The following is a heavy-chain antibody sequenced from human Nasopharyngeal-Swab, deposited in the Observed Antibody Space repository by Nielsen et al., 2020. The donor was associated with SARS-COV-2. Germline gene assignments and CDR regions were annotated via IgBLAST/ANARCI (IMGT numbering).Heavy chain of an antibody. CDR1: GYTFTSYG. D-gene: IGHD5-12*01. Sequence: ASVKITCTASGYTFTSYGISWVRQAPGQGLEWMGWISAYNGNTNYEQKLQGRVTMTTDTSTSTAYMELRSLRSTDTAVYSCARDCGGYDSWLCYFDYWGQGTLVTVSS. CDR2: ISAYNGNT. CDR3: ARDCGGYDSWLCYFDY. V-gene: IGHV1-18*01. J-gene: IGHJ4*02.